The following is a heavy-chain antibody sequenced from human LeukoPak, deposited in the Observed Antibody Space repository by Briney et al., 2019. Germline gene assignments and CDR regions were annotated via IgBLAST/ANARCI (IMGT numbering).Heavy chain of an antibody. CDR3: ARLREYSYGFTPFDY. Sequence: PSQTLSLTCNVSGVSVSDGRYYWTWIRQHPGKGLEWIGYKYYSGSAKYNPSLKSRLTISIDTSKNQFSLKLSSVTAADTAVYYCARLREYSYGFTPFDYWGQGTLVTVSS. V-gene: IGHV4-61*01. J-gene: IGHJ4*02. CDR2: KYYSGSA. D-gene: IGHD5-18*01. CDR1: GVSVSDGRYY.